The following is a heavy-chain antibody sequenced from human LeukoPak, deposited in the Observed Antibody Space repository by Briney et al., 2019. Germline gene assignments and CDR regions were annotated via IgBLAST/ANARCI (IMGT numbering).Heavy chain of an antibody. CDR3: ARGTWEMATSPFDY. Sequence: SDTLSLTCTVSGYSISSGYYWGWIRQPPGKGLEWIGSIYHSGSTYYNPSLKSRVTISVDTSKNQFSLKLSSVIAADTAVYYCARGTWEMATSPFDYWGQGTLVTVSS. J-gene: IGHJ4*02. D-gene: IGHD5-24*01. CDR2: IYHSGST. V-gene: IGHV4-38-2*02. CDR1: GYSISSGYY.